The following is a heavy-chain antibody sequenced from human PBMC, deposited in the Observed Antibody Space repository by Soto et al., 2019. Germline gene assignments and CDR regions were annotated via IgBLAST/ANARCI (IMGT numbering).Heavy chain of an antibody. V-gene: IGHV4-30-2*01. D-gene: IGHD2-2*01. J-gene: IGHJ4*02. Sequence: PSETLSLTCAGSGGSISSGGYSWSWIRQPPGKGLEWIGYMYHSGSTYYTPSLKSRVTISIDRSKNQFSLKLSSVTAADTAVYYCPRVPDYWGQGILVTVSS. CDR2: MYHSGST. CDR3: PRVPDY. CDR1: GGSISSGGYS.